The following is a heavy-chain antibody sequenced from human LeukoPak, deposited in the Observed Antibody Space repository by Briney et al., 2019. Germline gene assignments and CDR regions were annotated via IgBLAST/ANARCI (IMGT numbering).Heavy chain of an antibody. D-gene: IGHD1-7*01. CDR2: IYPDDSET. J-gene: IGHJ5*02. V-gene: IGHV5-51*01. CDR3: ARFSGTSLAKNWFDP. CDR1: GYSLFGYW. Sequence: GESLEISCKGSGYSLFGYWIGWVRQMPDKGLEWMGIIYPDDSETRYSPAFQGQVTISADKSISTAYLQWSSLKASDTAMYYCARFSGTSLAKNWFDPWGQGTLVTVSS.